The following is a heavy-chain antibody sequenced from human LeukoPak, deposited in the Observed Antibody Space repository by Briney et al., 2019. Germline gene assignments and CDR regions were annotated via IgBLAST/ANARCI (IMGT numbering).Heavy chain of an antibody. CDR1: GGSISSSSYY. CDR2: LYYAGNT. Sequence: SETLSLTCTVSGGSISSSSYYWGWIRQPPGKGLEWIGSLYYAGNTFLNPTLDSRVTITVDRSKNQFSLKLRSATAADTAVYYCARAARLRITLVRLIHAAFDMWGQGTMVTVSS. D-gene: IGHD3-10*01. CDR3: ARAARLRITLVRLIHAAFDM. V-gene: IGHV4-39*02. J-gene: IGHJ3*02.